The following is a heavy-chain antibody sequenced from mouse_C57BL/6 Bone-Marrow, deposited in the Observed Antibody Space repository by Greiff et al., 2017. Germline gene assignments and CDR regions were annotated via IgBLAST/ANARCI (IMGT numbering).Heavy chain of an antibody. J-gene: IGHJ3*01. CDR2: ISSGGSYT. CDR1: GFTFSSYG. D-gene: IGHD1-1*01. V-gene: IGHV5-6*02. Sequence: DVMLVESGGDLVKPGGSLKLSCAASGFTFSSYGMSWVRQTPDKRLEWVATISSGGSYTYYPDSVKGRFTISRDNAKNTLYLQMSILRSEATAMYYCARHYYFGRVERPWFAYWGQGTLVTVSA. CDR3: ARHYYFGRVERPWFAY.